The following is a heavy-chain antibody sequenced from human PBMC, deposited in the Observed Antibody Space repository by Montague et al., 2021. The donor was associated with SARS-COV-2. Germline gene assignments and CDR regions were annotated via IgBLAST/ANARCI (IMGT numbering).Heavy chain of an antibody. Sequence: SETLSLTCAVYGGSFSGYKWTWIRQSPGKGLEWLGQISHSGSANYNPSLKSRVTMSVDTSKNQFSLKLSSVTAADTAVYYCARHGEMATIVGWWFFDLWGRGTLVTVSS. CDR2: ISHSGSA. J-gene: IGHJ2*01. CDR3: ARHGEMATIVGWWFFDL. D-gene: IGHD5-24*01. CDR1: GGSFSGYK. V-gene: IGHV4-34*01.